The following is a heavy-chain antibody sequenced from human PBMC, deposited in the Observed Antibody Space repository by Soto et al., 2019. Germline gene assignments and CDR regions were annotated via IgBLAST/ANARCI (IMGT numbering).Heavy chain of an antibody. CDR1: GGSMSSGGYY. D-gene: IGHD2-15*01. V-gene: IGHV4-31*03. J-gene: IGHJ3*02. CDR3: ARGLVSLSANSAFDI. CDR2: IYYSGST. Sequence: PSETLSLTCTVSGGSMSSGGYYWSWIRQHPGKGLEWIGYIYYSGSTYYNPSLKSRVTISVDTSKNQFSLKLSSVTAADTAVYYCARGLVSLSANSAFDIWCQGTMVTISS.